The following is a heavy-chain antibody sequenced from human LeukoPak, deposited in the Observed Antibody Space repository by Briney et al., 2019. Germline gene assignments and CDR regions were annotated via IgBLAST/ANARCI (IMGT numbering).Heavy chain of an antibody. CDR3: ARETKYDFWSGYYQNWFDP. D-gene: IGHD3-3*01. Sequence: ASVKVSCKASGGAFSSYAISWVRQAPGQGLEWMGGIIPIFGTANYAQKFQGRVTITADESTSTAYMELSSLRSDDTAVYYCARETKYDFWSGYYQNWFDPWGQGTLVTVSS. CDR1: GGAFSSYA. CDR2: IIPIFGTA. V-gene: IGHV1-69*13. J-gene: IGHJ5*02.